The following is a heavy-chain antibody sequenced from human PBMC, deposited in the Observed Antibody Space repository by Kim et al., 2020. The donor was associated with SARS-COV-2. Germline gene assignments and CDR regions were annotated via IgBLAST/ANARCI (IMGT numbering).Heavy chain of an antibody. CDR3: ARDIRDPRIYHGY. V-gene: IGHV4-59*01. Sequence: TPSLRSRVTLAVDTSKNQFSLKLSSVTPADTAVYYCARDIRDPRIYHGYWGQGTLVTVSS. J-gene: IGHJ4*02. D-gene: IGHD5-12*01.